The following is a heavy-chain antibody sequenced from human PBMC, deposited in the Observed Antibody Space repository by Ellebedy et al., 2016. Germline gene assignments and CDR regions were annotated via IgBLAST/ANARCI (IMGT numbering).Heavy chain of an antibody. CDR3: TGSSGYDFVLQY. CDR2: IRRRSYGDAP. V-gene: IGHV3-49*03. CDR1: GFTFGDYG. D-gene: IGHD5-12*01. Sequence: GESLKISCTASGFTFGDYGMNWFRQAPGKGLEWLAFIRRRSYGDAPQYAASVQGRFTISRDDSKSIAYLEMNSLKTEDTAMYYCTGSSGYDFVLQYWGRGTLVTVSS. J-gene: IGHJ4*02.